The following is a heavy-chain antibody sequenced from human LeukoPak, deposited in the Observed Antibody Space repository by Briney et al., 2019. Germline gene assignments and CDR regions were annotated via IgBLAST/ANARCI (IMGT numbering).Heavy chain of an antibody. V-gene: IGHV1-8*03. CDR2: MNPNSGNT. Sequence: ASVKVSCKASGYTFTSYEINWVRQATGQGLEWIGWMNPNSGNTGYAQKFQGRVTITRNTSISTAYMELSSLRSEYTAVYYCARARRGSSSAYYYYYIDVWGKGTTVTVSS. CDR3: ARARRGSSSAYYYYYIDV. CDR1: GYTFTSYE. D-gene: IGHD6-6*01. J-gene: IGHJ6*03.